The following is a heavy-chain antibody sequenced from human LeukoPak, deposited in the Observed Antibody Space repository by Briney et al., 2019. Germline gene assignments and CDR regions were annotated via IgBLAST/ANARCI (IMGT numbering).Heavy chain of an antibody. Sequence: SQTLSLTCAISGDSVTSNSAAWNWIRPSPSRGLEWLGRTYYRSKWYNDYAVSVRSRITINPDTSMHQFSLQLNSVTPEDTAVYYCARDDYRGGWYYFDYWGQGILVTVSS. D-gene: IGHD6-19*01. CDR1: GDSVTSNSAA. CDR3: ARDDYRGGWYYFDY. CDR2: TYYRSKWYN. V-gene: IGHV6-1*01. J-gene: IGHJ4*02.